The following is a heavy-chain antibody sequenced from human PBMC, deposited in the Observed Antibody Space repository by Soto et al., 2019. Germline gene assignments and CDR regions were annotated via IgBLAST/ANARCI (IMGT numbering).Heavy chain of an antibody. CDR1: GGSFRGYF. V-gene: IGHV4-34*01. Sequence: SETLSLTCAVYGGSFRGYFWTWVRQPPGKGLEWIGEINRNVSTNYTPSLKSRVTISVDTSKSQFSLNLHSVTAADTAVYYCARGDDSGSYFSDYYFGLDVWGQGTRVTVSS. CDR2: INRNVST. J-gene: IGHJ6*02. CDR3: ARGDDSGSYFSDYYFGLDV. D-gene: IGHD1-26*01.